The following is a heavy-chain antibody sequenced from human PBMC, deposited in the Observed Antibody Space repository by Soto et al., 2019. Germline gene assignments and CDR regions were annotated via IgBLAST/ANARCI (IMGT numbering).Heavy chain of an antibody. J-gene: IGHJ4*02. D-gene: IGHD1-7*01. CDR3: ARVDFGGNSYYFDY. CDR2: VWFDGSIQ. Sequence: GGSLRLSCVASGFTFSDYGIHWVRQAPDKGLEWVAVVWFDGSIQYYGDSVQGRFTISRENSNNTVDLQMNSLRAEDTAVFYRARVDFGGNSYYFDYWGQGA. V-gene: IGHV3-33*01. CDR1: GFTFSDYG.